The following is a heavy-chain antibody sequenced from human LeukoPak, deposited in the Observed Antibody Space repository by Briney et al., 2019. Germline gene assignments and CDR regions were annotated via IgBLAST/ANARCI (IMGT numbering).Heavy chain of an antibody. D-gene: IGHD3-22*01. V-gene: IGHV4-59*01. Sequence: SETLSLTCTVSGGSISSYYWNWIRQPPGKGPEWMGYIFDSGSTTYNPSLKSRVTFSVDTSKNEFFLRLTSVTAADTAVYYCARSVSGYLFDPWGQGTLVTVSS. CDR2: IFDSGST. J-gene: IGHJ5*02. CDR3: ARSVSGYLFDP. CDR1: GGSISSYY.